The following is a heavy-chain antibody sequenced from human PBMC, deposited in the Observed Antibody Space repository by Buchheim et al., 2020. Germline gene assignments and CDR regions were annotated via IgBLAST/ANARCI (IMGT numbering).Heavy chain of an antibody. J-gene: IGHJ4*02. CDR3: ASIGAYIYGSNWGFFDS. CDR2: VYYSATT. V-gene: IGHV4-39*07. D-gene: IGHD5-18*01. CDR1: GGSISSNTYN. Sequence: QLQLQESGPGLVKPSETLSLTCTVSGGSISSNTYNWGWIRRPPGKGLEWIGSVYYSATTYYSTSLKSRVTISVDSPKNQFSLKQTSVTAADTAVYYCASIGAYIYGSNWGFFDSWGPGAL.